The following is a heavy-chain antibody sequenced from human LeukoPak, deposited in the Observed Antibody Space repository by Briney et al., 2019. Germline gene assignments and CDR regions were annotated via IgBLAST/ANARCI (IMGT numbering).Heavy chain of an antibody. CDR3: APLGADYGGNWFDP. CDR2: ISGSGGST. D-gene: IGHD4-23*01. Sequence: GGSLRLSCAASGFTFSSYAMTWVRQAPGKGLEWVSAISGSGGSTYYADSVKGRFTISRDNSKNTLYLQMNSLRAEDTAVYYCAPLGADYGGNWFDPWGQGTLVTVSS. V-gene: IGHV3-23*01. CDR1: GFTFSSYA. J-gene: IGHJ5*02.